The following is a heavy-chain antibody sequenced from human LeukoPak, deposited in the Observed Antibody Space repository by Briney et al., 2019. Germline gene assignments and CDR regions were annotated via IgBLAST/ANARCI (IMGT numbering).Heavy chain of an antibody. V-gene: IGHV3-30*18. CDR3: AKDMGVWIQLWSSTFGY. CDR2: ISYDGRNK. CDR1: GFTFSSYA. D-gene: IGHD5-18*01. Sequence: GGSLRLSCEPSGFTFSSYAMHWVRQAPGKGLEWVAVISYDGRNKYYADSVKGRFTISRDNSKNTLYLQMNSLRADDTAVYYCAKDMGVWIQLWSSTFGYWGQGTLVTVSS. J-gene: IGHJ4*02.